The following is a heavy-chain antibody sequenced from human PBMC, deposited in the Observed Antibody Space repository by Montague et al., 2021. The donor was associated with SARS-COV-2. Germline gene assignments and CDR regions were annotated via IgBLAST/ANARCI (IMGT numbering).Heavy chain of an antibody. CDR3: ARGTKRVFTYDYDSSGYASDY. CDR1: GVSVTDYY. D-gene: IGHD3-22*01. CDR2: VLYNEGT. V-gene: IGHV4-59*02. J-gene: IGHJ4*02. Sequence: SETLSLTCTVSGVSVTDYYWSWIRQPPGKGLEWVGDVLYNEGTNFNPSLKSRVTISVDTSKNQFSLKLSSVTAADTAVYYCARGTKRVFTYDYDSSGYASDYWGQGTLVTVSS.